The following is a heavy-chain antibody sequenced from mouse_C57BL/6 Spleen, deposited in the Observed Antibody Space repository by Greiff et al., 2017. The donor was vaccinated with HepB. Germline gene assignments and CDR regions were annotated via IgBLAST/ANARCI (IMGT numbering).Heavy chain of an antibody. CDR3: ARIITTVVANFDY. D-gene: IGHD1-1*01. CDR1: GYTFTSYW. CDR2: INPSNGGT. Sequence: VQLQQPGTELVKPGASVKLSCKASGYTFTSYWMHWVKQRPGQGLEWIGNINPSNGGTNYNEKFKSKATLTVDKSSSTAYMQLSSLTSEDSAVYYCARIITTVVANFDYWGQGTTLTVSS. J-gene: IGHJ2*01. V-gene: IGHV1-53*01.